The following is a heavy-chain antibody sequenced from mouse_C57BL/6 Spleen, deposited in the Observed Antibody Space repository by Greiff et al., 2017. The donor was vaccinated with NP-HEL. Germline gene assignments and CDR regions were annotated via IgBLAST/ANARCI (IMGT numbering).Heavy chain of an antibody. V-gene: IGHV1-80*01. CDR2: IYPGDGDT. J-gene: IGHJ2*01. D-gene: IGHD1-1*01. CDR3: ARPNLLLRYLDY. CDR1: GYAFSSYW. Sequence: QVQLKESGAELVKPGASVKISCKASGYAFSSYWMNWVKQRPGKGLEWIGQIYPGDGDTNYNGKFKGKATLTADKSSSTAYMQLSSLTSEDSAVYFCARPNLLLRYLDYWGQGTTLTVSS.